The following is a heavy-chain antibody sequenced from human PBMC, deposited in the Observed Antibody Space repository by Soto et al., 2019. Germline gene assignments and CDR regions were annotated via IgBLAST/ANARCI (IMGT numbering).Heavy chain of an antibody. CDR1: GCTFTSYG. CDR2: ISAHNGNT. V-gene: IGHV1-18*01. CDR3: ARGRYGDY. Sequence: QVHLVQSGAEVRKRGASVKVSCKGYGCTFTSYGITWVRQAPGQGLEWMGWISAHNGNTNYAQKLQGRVTVTRDTSTSTAYMELRSLRSDDTAVYYCARGRYGDYWGQGALVTVSS. J-gene: IGHJ4*02. D-gene: IGHD1-1*01.